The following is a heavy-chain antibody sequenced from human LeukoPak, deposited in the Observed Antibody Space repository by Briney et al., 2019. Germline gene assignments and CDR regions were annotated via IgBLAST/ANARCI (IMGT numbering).Heavy chain of an antibody. V-gene: IGHV3-33*01. J-gene: IGHJ4*02. CDR3: VRGYSYPHDY. CDR1: GFSFSDFG. Sequence: GGSLRLSCAASGFSFSDFGMHWVSQAPGKGLEWVAIIWYDGSNKYYADSVKGRFTISRDNSKNTLYLQMNSLRAEDTAVYYCVRGYSYPHDYWGQGTLVTVSS. CDR2: IWYDGSNK. D-gene: IGHD5-18*01.